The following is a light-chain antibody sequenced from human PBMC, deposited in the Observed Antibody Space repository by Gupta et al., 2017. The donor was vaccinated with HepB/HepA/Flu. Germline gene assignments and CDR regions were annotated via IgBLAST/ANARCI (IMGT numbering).Light chain of an antibody. CDR1: QSVRTY. CDR2: DTS. V-gene: IGKV3D-11*02. J-gene: IGKJ4*01. Sequence: IVLTQSPATLSLSPGERATLSCRASQSVRTYLAWYQQKPGKAPRLLINDTSNRASGSPARRISGRGGAAYSPLISSRQADEDLVDYCWQQNSSLPFTFGGGTKVEIK. CDR3: QQNSSLPFT.